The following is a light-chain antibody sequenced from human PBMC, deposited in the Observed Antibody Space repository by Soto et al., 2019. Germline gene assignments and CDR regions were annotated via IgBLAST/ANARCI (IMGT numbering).Light chain of an antibody. Sequence: EIVLTQSPATLSLSPGERATLSCWASHSVTTHLAWFQQRPGQTPRLLIYDASTRAPGIPARFSGSGSVTDFTLTISSLEPEDFAVYYCQQRSNWATFGPGTKVDI. CDR2: DAS. J-gene: IGKJ3*01. V-gene: IGKV3-11*01. CDR3: QQRSNWAT. CDR1: HSVTTH.